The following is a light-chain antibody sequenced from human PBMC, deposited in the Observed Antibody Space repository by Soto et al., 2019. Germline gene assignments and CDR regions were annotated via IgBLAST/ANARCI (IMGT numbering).Light chain of an antibody. J-gene: IGKJ4*01. CDR3: QQYNSWLT. Sequence: IVMTQSPATLSVSPGERATLSCRASQSISNNLAWYQQKPGQAPRLLIYGASTRATGIPARFSGGGSGTEVSLTISSLQSEEFAVYYCQQYNSWLTFGGGTKVEIK. CDR1: QSISNN. V-gene: IGKV3-15*01. CDR2: GAS.